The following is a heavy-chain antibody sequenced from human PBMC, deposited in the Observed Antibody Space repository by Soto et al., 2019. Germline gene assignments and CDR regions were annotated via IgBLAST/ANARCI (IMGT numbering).Heavy chain of an antibody. V-gene: IGHV6-1*01. J-gene: IGHJ4*02. D-gene: IGHD6-13*01. CDR2: TYYRSKWYN. Sequence: QVQLQQSGPGLVKPSQTLSLTCAISGDSVSSNSAAWNWIRQSPSRGLEWLGRTYYRSKWYNDYAVSVKSPITINPDTSNNQFSLQLNSVTPEDTAVYYCARDRWVRAAAGRTIIDYWGQGTLVTVSS. CDR1: GDSVSSNSAA. CDR3: ARDRWVRAAAGRTIIDY.